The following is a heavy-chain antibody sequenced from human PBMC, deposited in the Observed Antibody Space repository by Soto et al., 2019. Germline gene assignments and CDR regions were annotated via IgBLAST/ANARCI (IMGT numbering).Heavy chain of an antibody. CDR3: ATSLGGYDSFDY. CDR2: IYYSGST. Sequence: QVQLQESGPGLVKPSETLSLTCTVSGGSISSYYWSWIRQPPGKGLEWIGSIYYSGSTNYNPSLKSRVTISVDTSKNEFSLKLSSVTAADTAVYYCATSLGGYDSFDYWGQGTLVTASS. J-gene: IGHJ4*02. V-gene: IGHV4-59*01. D-gene: IGHD5-12*01. CDR1: GGSISSYY.